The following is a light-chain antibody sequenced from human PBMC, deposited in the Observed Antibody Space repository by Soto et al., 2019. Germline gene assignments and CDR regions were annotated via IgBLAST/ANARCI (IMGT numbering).Light chain of an antibody. V-gene: IGLV4-69*01. CDR2: LNSDGSH. CDR1: SLHSSYT. J-gene: IGLJ3*02. CDR3: QTWGTGIEV. Sequence: QPVLTQSPSASASLGASVKLTCTLSSLHSSYTIAWHQQQPEKGPRYLMTLNSDGSHSKGDGIPDRFSGSSSGAERYLSISSLQSEDEADYYCQTWGTGIEVFGGGTKVTVL.